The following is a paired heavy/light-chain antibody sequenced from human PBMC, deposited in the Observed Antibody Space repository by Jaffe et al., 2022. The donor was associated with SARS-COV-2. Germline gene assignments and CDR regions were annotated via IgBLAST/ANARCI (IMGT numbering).Light chain of an antibody. V-gene: IGKV3-11*01. J-gene: IGKJ5*01. CDR1: QNIDTY. CDR2: DAI. CDR3: QQRSSWPLT. Sequence: EIVLTQSPATLSLSPGERATLSCRASQNIDTYLAWYQQKPGQAPRLLIYDAISRATGVPARFSASGSGTDFTLTISSLEPEDFAVYYCQQRSSWPLTFGQGTRLEIK.
Heavy chain of an antibody. V-gene: IGHV3-13*01. Sequence: EVQLVESGGALVQPGGSLRLSCATSGFTFSRYDMHWVRQSTGGGPEWVSAITTVGDTYYLGSVKGRFTISRDNAKNSLHLQMNSLRAGDTAVYYCARAGDIYSTIYDMDVWGKGTTVTVSS. D-gene: IGHD2-15*01. CDR3: ARAGDIYSTIYDMDV. CDR2: ITTVGDT. CDR1: GFTFSRYD. J-gene: IGHJ6*03.